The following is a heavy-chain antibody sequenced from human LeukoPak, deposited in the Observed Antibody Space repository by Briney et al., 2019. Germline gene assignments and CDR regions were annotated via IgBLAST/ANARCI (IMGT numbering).Heavy chain of an antibody. CDR1: GFTFSSYE. V-gene: IGHV3-48*03. D-gene: IGHD6-19*01. CDR2: ISSGSTI. CDR3: ARESIAVAGAPFDY. J-gene: IGHJ4*02. Sequence: GGSLRLSCEASGFTFSSYEMNWVRQAPGKGLEGVSYISSGSTIYDADSVKGRFTISRDNAKNSLYLQTNSLRAEDTAVYYCARESIAVAGAPFDYWGQGTLVTVSS.